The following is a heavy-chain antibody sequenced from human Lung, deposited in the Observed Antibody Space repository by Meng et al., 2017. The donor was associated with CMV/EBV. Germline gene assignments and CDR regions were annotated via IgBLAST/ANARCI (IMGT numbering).Heavy chain of an antibody. CDR3: ARIASSGSYYPFDY. D-gene: IGHD1-26*01. CDR2: INPNSGGT. J-gene: IGHJ4*02. Sequence: KASGYTFTGYYMHWVRQAPGQGLEWMGWINPNSGGTNYAQKFQGRVTMTRDTSISTAYMELSRLRSDDTAVYYCARIASSGSYYPFDYWAQGTLVTVSS. V-gene: IGHV1-2*02. CDR1: GYTFTGYY.